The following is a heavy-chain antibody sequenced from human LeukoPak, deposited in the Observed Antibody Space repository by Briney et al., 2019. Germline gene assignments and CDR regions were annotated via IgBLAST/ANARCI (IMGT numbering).Heavy chain of an antibody. Sequence: ASVKVSCKASGYTFTSYGISWVRQAPGQGLEWMGGIIPIFGTANYAQKFQGRVTITADGSTSTAYMELSSLRSEDTAVYYCARSYDFWSGYPTIYYYYGMDVWGQGTTVTVSS. CDR3: ARSYDFWSGYPTIYYYYGMDV. V-gene: IGHV1-69*13. CDR1: GYTFTSYG. CDR2: IIPIFGTA. J-gene: IGHJ6*02. D-gene: IGHD3-3*01.